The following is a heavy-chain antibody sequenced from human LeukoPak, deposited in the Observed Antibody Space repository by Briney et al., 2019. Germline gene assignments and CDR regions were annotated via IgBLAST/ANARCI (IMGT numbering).Heavy chain of an antibody. J-gene: IGHJ4*02. CDR2: IMHSGGST. D-gene: IGHD1-1*01. CDR3: ARIGLTTGMLPDY. CDR1: GFTFSTYA. V-gene: IGHV3-23*01. Sequence: GGSLRLSCAPSGFTFSTYAMTWVRHARGKGLEWVSAIMHSGGSTYYADSVKGRFTISRDNSKNTLYLQMNSLRAADSALYYCARIGLTTGMLPDYWGQGTLVTVSS.